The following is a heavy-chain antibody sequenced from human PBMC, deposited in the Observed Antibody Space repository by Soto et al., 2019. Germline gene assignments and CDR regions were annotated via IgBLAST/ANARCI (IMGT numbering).Heavy chain of an antibody. V-gene: IGHV3-43*01. J-gene: IGHJ6*02. Sequence: PGGSLRLSCAASGFTFDDYTMHWARQAPGKGLEWVSLISWDGGSTYYADSVKGRFTISRDNSKNSLYLQMNSLRTEDTALYYCAKDIRSSTTPLRGMDVWGQGTTVTVSS. CDR2: ISWDGGST. D-gene: IGHD2-2*01. CDR3: AKDIRSSTTPLRGMDV. CDR1: GFTFDDYT.